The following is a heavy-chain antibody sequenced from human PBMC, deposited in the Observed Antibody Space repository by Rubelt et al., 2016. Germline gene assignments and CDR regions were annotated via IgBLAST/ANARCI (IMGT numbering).Heavy chain of an antibody. D-gene: IGHD3-16*01. V-gene: IGHV4-39*01. J-gene: IGHJ5*02. CDR1: GGSISSSSYY. Sequence: QLQLQESGPGLVKPSETLSLTCTVSGGSISSSSYYWGWIRQPPGKGLEWIGSIYYSGSTYYNPSLKSRVTISVDTSKNQFSLKLSSVTAADTAVYYCARHSLLREGSFNWFDPWGQGTLVTVSS. CDR3: ARHSLLREGSFNWFDP. CDR2: IYYSGST.